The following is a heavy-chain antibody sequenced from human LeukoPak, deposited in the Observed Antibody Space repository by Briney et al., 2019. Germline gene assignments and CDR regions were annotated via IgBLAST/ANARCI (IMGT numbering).Heavy chain of an antibody. CDR1: GGSFSGYY. J-gene: IGHJ4*02. CDR3: ARGPRTTVVTRPLDY. D-gene: IGHD4-17*01. Sequence: PSETLCLTCAVYGGSFSGYYWSWIRQPPGKGLEWIGEINHSGSTNYNPSLKSRVTISVDTSKNQFSLKLSSVTAADTAVYYCARGPRTTVVTRPLDYWGQGTLVTVSS. CDR2: INHSGST. V-gene: IGHV4-34*01.